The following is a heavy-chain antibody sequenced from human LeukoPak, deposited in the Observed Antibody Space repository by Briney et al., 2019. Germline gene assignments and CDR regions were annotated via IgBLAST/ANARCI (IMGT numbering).Heavy chain of an antibody. V-gene: IGHV1-46*01. CDR3: ARVSEGITMVRGVRAEGWFDP. J-gene: IGHJ5*02. D-gene: IGHD3-10*01. Sequence: ASVKVSCKASGYTFTSYYMHWVRQASGQGLEWMVIINPSGGSTSYAQKFQGRVTMTRDTSTSTVYMELSSLRSEDTAVYYCARVSEGITMVRGVRAEGWFDPWGQGTLVTVSS. CDR2: INPSGGST. CDR1: GYTFTSYY.